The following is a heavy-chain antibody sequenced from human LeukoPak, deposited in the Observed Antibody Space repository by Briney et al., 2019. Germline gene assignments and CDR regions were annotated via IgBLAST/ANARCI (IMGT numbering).Heavy chain of an antibody. CDR1: GYTFTNYA. Sequence: GASVKVSCKASGYTFTNYAMHWVRQAPGQRPEWMGWINADNGKTEYSQKLQGRVSITRDTSATTAYMELSSLRSEDTAVYYCARDFQWEPKANGYYFDYWGQGTLVTVSS. D-gene: IGHD1-26*01. V-gene: IGHV1-3*01. J-gene: IGHJ4*02. CDR2: INADNGKT. CDR3: ARDFQWEPKANGYYFDY.